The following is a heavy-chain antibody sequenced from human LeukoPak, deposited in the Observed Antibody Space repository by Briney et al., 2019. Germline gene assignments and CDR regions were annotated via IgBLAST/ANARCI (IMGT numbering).Heavy chain of an antibody. V-gene: IGHV3-21*01. J-gene: IGHJ5*02. CDR1: GFTFSDHP. CDR3: ARDSAYCGGDCYSDS. D-gene: IGHD2-21*02. Sequence: GGSLRLSCAASGFTFSDHPMNWVRQAPGEGLEWVSSISGSSTTFIYYADSLKGRFTISRDNAKNSLYLHMNSLRAEDTAVYYCARDSAYCGGDCYSDSWGQGTLVTVSS. CDR2: ISGSSTTFI.